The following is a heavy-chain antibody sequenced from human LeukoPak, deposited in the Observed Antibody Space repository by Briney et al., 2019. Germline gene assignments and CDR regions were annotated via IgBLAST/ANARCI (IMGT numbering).Heavy chain of an antibody. J-gene: IGHJ3*01. Sequence: SETLSLTCTVSDDSISSGAYYWTWIRQPPGKGLEWIGYISHSGSTYYNPSLKSRVTISVDMSKNQFSLKLSSVTAADTAKYYRANADRYCSGGSCHVPDAFDFWGQGTVVTVSS. CDR1: DDSISSGAYY. D-gene: IGHD2-15*01. CDR3: ANADRYCSGGSCHVPDAFDF. CDR2: ISHSGST. V-gene: IGHV4-30-2*01.